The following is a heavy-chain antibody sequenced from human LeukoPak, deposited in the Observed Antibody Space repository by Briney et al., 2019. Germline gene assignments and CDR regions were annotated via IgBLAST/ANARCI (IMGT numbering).Heavy chain of an antibody. CDR2: VSGSGGGT. D-gene: IGHD6-19*01. J-gene: IGHJ4*02. CDR3: AKTTTGYSSGRYPGWPVDY. V-gene: IGHV3-23*01. Sequence: GGSLRLSCAASGFTFNSYAMSWVRQAPGKGLEWVSAVSGSGGGTYYADSVKGRFTISRDNSKDTVYLQMNSLSAEDTAVYYCAKTTTGYSSGRYPGWPVDYWGQGTLVTVSS. CDR1: GFTFNSYA.